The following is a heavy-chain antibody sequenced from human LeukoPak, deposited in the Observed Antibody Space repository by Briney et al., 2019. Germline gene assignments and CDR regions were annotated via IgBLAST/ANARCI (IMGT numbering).Heavy chain of an antibody. V-gene: IGHV3-23*01. Sequence: PGGSLRLSCAASGFTFSNYAMSWVRQAPGKGLEWVSAISGSGGSTYYADSVKGRFTISRDNSKNTLYLQMNSLRAEDTAVYYCAKVSTPYCSSTSCPWWNYMDVWGKGTTVTVSS. CDR3: AKVSTPYCSSTSCPWWNYMDV. J-gene: IGHJ6*03. CDR1: GFTFSNYA. CDR2: ISGSGGST. D-gene: IGHD2-2*01.